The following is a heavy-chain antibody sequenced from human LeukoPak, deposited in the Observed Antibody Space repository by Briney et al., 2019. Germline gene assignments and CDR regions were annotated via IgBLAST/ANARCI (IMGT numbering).Heavy chain of an antibody. Sequence: GGSLRLSCVVSGFTFSNARMSWVRQAPGKGLVWVGRIKSKTDGGTTDYAAPVKGRFTISRDDSKDTLYLQMNSLKTDDTAVYYCTTDLRYFDWLLVGGYFGSWGQGSLVTVSS. J-gene: IGHJ4*02. CDR1: GFTFSNAR. V-gene: IGHV3-15*01. D-gene: IGHD3-9*01. CDR3: TTDLRYFDWLLVGGYFGS. CDR2: IKSKTDGGTT.